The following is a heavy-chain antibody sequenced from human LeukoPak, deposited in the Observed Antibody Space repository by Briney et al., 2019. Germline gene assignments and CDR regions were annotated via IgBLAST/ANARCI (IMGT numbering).Heavy chain of an antibody. V-gene: IGHV1-24*01. CDR3: ATAPPMATITDYFDY. CDR1: GYTLTELS. CDR2: FDSEDGET. D-gene: IGHD5-24*01. Sequence: ASVKVSCKVSGYTLTELSMHWVRQAPGKGLEWMGGFDSEDGETIYAQKFQGRVTMTEDTSTDTAYMELSSLRSEDTAVYYCATAPPMATITDYFDYWGQGTLVTVSS. J-gene: IGHJ4*02.